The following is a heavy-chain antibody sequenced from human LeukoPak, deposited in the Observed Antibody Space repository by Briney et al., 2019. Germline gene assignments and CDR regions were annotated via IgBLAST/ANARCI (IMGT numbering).Heavy chain of an antibody. CDR2: FDPEDGET. V-gene: IGHV1-24*01. CDR3: ATGHSSGWYYFDY. CDR1: GYTLTELS. D-gene: IGHD6-19*01. Sequence: ASAKVSCKVSGYTLTELSMHWVRQAPGKGLEWMGGFDPEDGETIYAQKFQGRVTMTEDTSTDTAYMELSSLRSEDTAVYYCATGHSSGWYYFDYWGQGTLVTVSS. J-gene: IGHJ4*02.